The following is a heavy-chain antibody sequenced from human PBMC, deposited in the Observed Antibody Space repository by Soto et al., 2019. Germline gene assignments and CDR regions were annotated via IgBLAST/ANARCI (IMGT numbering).Heavy chain of an antibody. CDR3: TTDLIVVVPAGAFDI. D-gene: IGHD2-2*01. V-gene: IGHV3-15*01. Sequence: GGSLRLSCAASGFTFSNAWMSWVRQAPGKGLEWVGRIKSKTDGGTTDYAAPVKGRFTISRDDSKNTLYLQMNSLKTEDTAVYYCTTDLIVVVPAGAFDIWGQGTMVTVSS. J-gene: IGHJ3*02. CDR2: IKSKTDGGTT. CDR1: GFTFSNAW.